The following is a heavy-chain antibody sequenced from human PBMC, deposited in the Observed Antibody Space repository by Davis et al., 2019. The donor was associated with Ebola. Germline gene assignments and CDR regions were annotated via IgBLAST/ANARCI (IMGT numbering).Heavy chain of an antibody. Sequence: GEPLKISCAASGFTFSSYAMSWVRQAPGKGLEWVSAISGSGGSTYYADSVKGRFTISRDNSKNTLYLQMNSLRAEDTAVYYCAGHDFWSGYSYWGQGTLVTVSS. CDR1: GFTFSSYA. J-gene: IGHJ4*02. D-gene: IGHD3-3*01. CDR3: AGHDFWSGYSY. V-gene: IGHV3-23*01. CDR2: ISGSGGST.